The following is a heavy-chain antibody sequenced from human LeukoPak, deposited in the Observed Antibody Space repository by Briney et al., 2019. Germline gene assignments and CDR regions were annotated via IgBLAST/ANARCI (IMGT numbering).Heavy chain of an antibody. V-gene: IGHV3-23*01. J-gene: IGHJ4*02. D-gene: IGHD2-8*02. CDR1: GFSLKTNA. CDR2: ISGSGADT. CDR3: ARMPDTALTGTWGYYLGH. Sequence: GGSLRLSCLASGFSLKTNAVSWVRQTPGKGLEWVSGISGSGADTRFADSVKGRFDISRDISSDTVFLQLNNVRPEDTAVYYCARMPDTALTGTWGYYLGHWGQGTRVTVSA.